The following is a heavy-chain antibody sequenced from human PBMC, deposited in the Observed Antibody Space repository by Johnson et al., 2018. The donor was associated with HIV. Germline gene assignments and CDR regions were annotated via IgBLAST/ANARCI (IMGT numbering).Heavy chain of an antibody. D-gene: IGHD4-11*01. Sequence: VQLVESGGGVVQPGRSLRLSCAASGFTFSSYPMHWVRQAPGKGLEWVSVIYSGGSTYYADSVKGRFTISRDNSKNTLYLQMNSLRAEDTAVYYCARDYSNPPHAFDIWGQGTRVTVSS. CDR1: GFTFSSYP. CDR3: ARDYSNPPHAFDI. J-gene: IGHJ3*02. CDR2: IYSGGST. V-gene: IGHV3-66*01.